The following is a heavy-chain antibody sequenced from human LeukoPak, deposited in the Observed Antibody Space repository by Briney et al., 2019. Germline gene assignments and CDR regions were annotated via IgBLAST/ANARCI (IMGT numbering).Heavy chain of an antibody. V-gene: IGHV7-4-1*02. D-gene: IGHD3-3*01. J-gene: IGHJ6*03. CDR3: ARVRSTTYYDFWRGYCSRYYYYMDV. CDR1: GYTFTSYA. CDR2: INTNTGKT. Sequence: ASVKVSCKASGYTFTSYAMNWERQAHGPGLEWMGWINTNTGKTTYDQGFTGRFVFSLDTSVSTAYLQISSLKAEDTAVYYCARVRSTTYYDFWRGYCSRYYYYMDVWGKGTTVTVSS.